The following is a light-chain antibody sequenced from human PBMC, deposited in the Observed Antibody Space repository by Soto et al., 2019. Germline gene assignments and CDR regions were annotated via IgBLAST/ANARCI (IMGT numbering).Light chain of an antibody. J-gene: IGKJ1*01. CDR2: GGS. V-gene: IGKV3-20*01. CDR3: QQYGSSPPWT. Sequence: EIVLTQSPGTLSLSPGERATFSCRASQRVSSSYLGWYQQKPGQAPRLLIYGGSSRATGIPDRFSGSGSGTDFTLTVSRLEPEDFAVYYCQQYGSSPPWTFGQGTKVEIK. CDR1: QRVSSSY.